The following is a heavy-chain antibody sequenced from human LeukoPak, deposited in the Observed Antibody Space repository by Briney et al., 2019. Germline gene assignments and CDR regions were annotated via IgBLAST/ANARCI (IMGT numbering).Heavy chain of an antibody. CDR1: GFSFSDYY. D-gene: IGHD6-19*01. V-gene: IGHV3-7*01. Sequence: PGGSLRLSCAGSGFSFSDYYMSWVRQAPGKGLEWVANIKQDGSEKYYVDSVKGRFTISRDNAKNSLYLQMNSLRAEDTAVYYCARGANSGWYAEYFRHWGQGTLVTVSS. CDR2: IKQDGSEK. CDR3: ARGANSGWYAEYFRH. J-gene: IGHJ1*01.